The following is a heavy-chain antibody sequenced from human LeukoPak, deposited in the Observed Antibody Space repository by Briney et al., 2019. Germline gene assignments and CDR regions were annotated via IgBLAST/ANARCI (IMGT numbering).Heavy chain of an antibody. J-gene: IGHJ4*02. CDR1: GFTFSSYG. D-gene: IGHD3-10*01. Sequence: PGGSLRLSCAASGFTFSSYGMHWVRQAPGKGLEWVAFIRYDGSNKYYADSVKGRFTISRDNSKNTLYLQMNSLRAEDTAVYYCAIGARDYYYGSGSYYNVGYWGQGTLVTVSS. V-gene: IGHV3-30*02. CDR3: AIGARDYYYGSGSYYNVGY. CDR2: IRYDGSNK.